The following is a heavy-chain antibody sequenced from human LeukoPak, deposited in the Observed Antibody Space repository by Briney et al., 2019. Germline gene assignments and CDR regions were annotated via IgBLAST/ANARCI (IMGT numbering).Heavy chain of an antibody. CDR2: ISYDGSNK. D-gene: IGHD6-13*01. J-gene: IGHJ4*02. CDR1: GFTFSSYG. V-gene: IGHV3-30*18. Sequence: GGSLRLSCAASGFTFSSYGMHWVRQAPGKGLEWVAVISYDGSNKYYADSVKGRFTISRDNSKNTQYLQMNSLRAEDTAVYYCAKSIRGIADFDYWGQGTLVTVSS. CDR3: AKSIRGIADFDY.